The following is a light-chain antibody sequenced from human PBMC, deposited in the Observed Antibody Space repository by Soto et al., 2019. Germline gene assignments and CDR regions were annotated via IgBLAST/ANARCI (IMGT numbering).Light chain of an antibody. CDR3: QQSYTNPNFP. Sequence: DIQMTQSPSSLSASVGDRVTITCRASQNISSYLNWYQQKPGKAPKLLIYAASSLQSGVPSRFSGSGSGTDFTLTISSLQPEDFATYYCQQSYTNPNFPFGGGTTVDIX. CDR1: QNISSY. V-gene: IGKV1-39*01. J-gene: IGKJ4*01. CDR2: AAS.